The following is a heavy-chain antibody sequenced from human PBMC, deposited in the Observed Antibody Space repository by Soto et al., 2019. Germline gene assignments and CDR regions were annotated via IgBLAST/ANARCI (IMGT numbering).Heavy chain of an antibody. CDR1: GFAFSSYG. V-gene: IGHV3-30*03. CDR3: VSDRGYGHASVPYS. J-gene: IGHJ4*02. Sequence: QAQLVESGGGVVQPGRSLRLSCAASGFAFSSYGMHWVRQAPGTGLEWVAVISYDGSLQHYAESVKGRFTISRDNSKNMVLLQMSILRAEDTAVYYCVSDRGYGHASVPYSWGQGTLVSVSS. CDR2: ISYDGSLQ. D-gene: IGHD5-18*01.